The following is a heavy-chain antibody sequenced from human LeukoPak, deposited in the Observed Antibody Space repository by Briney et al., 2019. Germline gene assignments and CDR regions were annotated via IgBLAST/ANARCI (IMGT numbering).Heavy chain of an antibody. V-gene: IGHV4-34*01. J-gene: IGHJ4*02. Sequence: PSETLSLTCAVYGGSFSGYHWSWIRQPPGKGLEWIGEINHSGSTNYNPSLKSRVTISVDTSKNQFSLKLSSVTAADTAVYYCARGPSSDSSGWNPEPEDYWGQGTLVTVSS. CDR1: GGSFSGYH. CDR3: ARGPSSDSSGWNPEPEDY. D-gene: IGHD6-19*01. CDR2: INHSGST.